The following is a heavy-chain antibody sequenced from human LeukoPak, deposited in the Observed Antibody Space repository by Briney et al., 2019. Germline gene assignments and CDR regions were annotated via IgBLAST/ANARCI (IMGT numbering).Heavy chain of an antibody. CDR3: ARLYDRSAYGAFDI. CDR2: LYSDGTT. Sequence: GGSMRLSCAASGFTVSSNYMGWVRQAPGKGLEWVSVLYSDGTTYYPDSVKGRFTISRDNSQNTLYLQLDSLRAEDTAVYYCARLYDRSAYGAFDIWGQGTMVTVSS. V-gene: IGHV3-66*02. J-gene: IGHJ3*02. D-gene: IGHD3-22*01. CDR1: GFTVSSNY.